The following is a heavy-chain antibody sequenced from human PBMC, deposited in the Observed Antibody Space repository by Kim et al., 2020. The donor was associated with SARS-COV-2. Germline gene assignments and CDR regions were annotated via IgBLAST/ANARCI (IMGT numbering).Heavy chain of an antibody. D-gene: IGHD6-13*01. V-gene: IGHV4-34*01. J-gene: IGHJ2*01. Sequence: SETLSLTCAVYGGSFSGYYLSWIRQPPGKGLEWIGEINHSGSSNYNPSLTSRVTISVDTSKNQISLKLSSVTAADTAVCYCARGRRLAAAGPTRYFDLWGRGTMVTVAS. CDR1: GGSFSGYY. CDR2: INHSGSS. CDR3: ARGRRLAAAGPTRYFDL.